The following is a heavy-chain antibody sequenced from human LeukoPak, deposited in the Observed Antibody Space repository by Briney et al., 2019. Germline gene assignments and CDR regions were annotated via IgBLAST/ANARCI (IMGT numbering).Heavy chain of an antibody. CDR3: ARARHGILTGYYLDY. CDR1: GFTFGSYG. J-gene: IGHJ4*02. D-gene: IGHD3-9*01. CDR2: IWYDGSNK. Sequence: GGSLRLSCAASGFTFGSYGMYWVRQAPGKGLEWVTVIWYDGSNKYYADSVKGRFTISRDNSKDTLYLQMNSLRAEDTAVYYCARARHGILTGYYLDYWGQGTLVTVSS. V-gene: IGHV3-33*01.